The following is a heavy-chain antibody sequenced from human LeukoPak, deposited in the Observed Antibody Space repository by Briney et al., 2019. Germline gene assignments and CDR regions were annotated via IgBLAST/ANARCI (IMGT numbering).Heavy chain of an antibody. CDR3: AKEDGTVVVSTFGD. CDR2: IQFDESSK. V-gene: IGHV3-30*02. CDR1: GFNFRTYG. Sequence: GGSLRLSCAASGFNFRTYGMHWVRQAPGKGLEWVAFIQFDESSKNYADSVKGRFTISRDNSKNTVYLQVNSLRAEDTAVYYCAKEDGTVVVSTFGDWGQGTLVTVSS. D-gene: IGHD3-22*01. J-gene: IGHJ4*02.